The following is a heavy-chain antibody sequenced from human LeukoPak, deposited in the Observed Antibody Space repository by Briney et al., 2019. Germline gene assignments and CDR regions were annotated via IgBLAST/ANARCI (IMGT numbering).Heavy chain of an antibody. J-gene: IGHJ4*02. D-gene: IGHD3-10*01. CDR3: AKRYGSGTFDY. V-gene: IGHV3-23*01. CDR2: ISASGSST. CDR1: GFTFSNYV. Sequence: GGSLRLSCAASGFTFSNYVMNWVRQAPGKGLEWVSTISASGSSTYYADSVKGRFTISRDNSKNTLYLQMNSLRAEDTAVYYCAKRYGSGTFDYWGQGTLVTVSS.